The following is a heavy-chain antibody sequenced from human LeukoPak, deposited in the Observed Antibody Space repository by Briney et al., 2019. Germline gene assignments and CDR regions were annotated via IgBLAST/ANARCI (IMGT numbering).Heavy chain of an antibody. Sequence: ASVKVSCKASGYTFTSYDINWVRQATGQGLEWMGWMNPNSGNTGYAQKFQGRVTMTRNTSISTAYMELSSLRSEDTAVYYCARLEMATTKYFQHWGQCTLVTVSS. CDR3: ARLEMATTKYFQH. D-gene: IGHD5-24*01. CDR2: MNPNSGNT. CDR1: GYTFTSYD. V-gene: IGHV1-8*01. J-gene: IGHJ1*01.